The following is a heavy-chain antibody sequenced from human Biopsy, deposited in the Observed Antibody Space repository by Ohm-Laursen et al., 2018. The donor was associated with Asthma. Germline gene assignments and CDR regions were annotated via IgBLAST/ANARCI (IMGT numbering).Heavy chain of an antibody. V-gene: IGHV1-69*11. D-gene: IGHD5-12*01. Sequence: ASVKVSCKASGDPLASFINYAISWVRQAPRQGLVWMGSLIPAPGTADYAPMFEARVTITADESTSTAYLELTSLRFEDTAVYYLARGYSGTDRLVYYYSGMELWGQGTTVTVSS. J-gene: IGHJ6*02. CDR3: ARGYSGTDRLVYYYSGMEL. CDR2: LIPAPGTA. CDR1: GDPLASFINYA.